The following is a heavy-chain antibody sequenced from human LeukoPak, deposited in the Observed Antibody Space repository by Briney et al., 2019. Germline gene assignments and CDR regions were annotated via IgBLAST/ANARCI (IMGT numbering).Heavy chain of an antibody. CDR2: ISSSSSTI. D-gene: IGHD3-22*01. Sequence: GGSLRLSCAVSGFPFSSYSMNWVRPAPGKGLEWVSYISSSSSTIYYADSVKGRFTISRDNAKNSLYLQMTSLRAEDTAVYYCASGHYDSSGYPRWGQGTLVTVSS. CDR1: GFPFSSYS. V-gene: IGHV3-48*04. J-gene: IGHJ4*02. CDR3: ASGHYDSSGYPR.